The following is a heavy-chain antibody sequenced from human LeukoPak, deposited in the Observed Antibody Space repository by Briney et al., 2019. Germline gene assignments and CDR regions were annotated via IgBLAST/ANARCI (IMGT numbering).Heavy chain of an antibody. J-gene: IGHJ4*02. CDR1: GGSISSGDYY. CDR2: IYYSGST. CDR3: ARQDPLGYYFDY. Sequence: PSETLSLTCTVSGGSISSGDYYWSWIRQPPGKGLEWIGYIYYSGSTYYNPSLKSRVTISVDTSKNQFSLKLSSVTAADTAVYYCARQDPLGYYFDYWGQGTLVTVSS. V-gene: IGHV4-30-4*08.